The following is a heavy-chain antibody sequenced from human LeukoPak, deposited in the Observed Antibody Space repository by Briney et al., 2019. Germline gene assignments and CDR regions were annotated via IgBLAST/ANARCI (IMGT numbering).Heavy chain of an antibody. V-gene: IGHV3-48*03. CDR2: IGSSGNTI. D-gene: IGHD2-15*01. Sequence: GGSLRLSCAASGFTFSSYEMNWVRQAPGKGLEWVSYIGSSGNTIYYADSVKGRFTISRDNAKNSLYLQMNSLRAEDTAVYYCAKVRLYCSGGSCYRERYYFDYWGQGTLVTVSS. CDR3: AKVRLYCSGGSCYRERYYFDY. CDR1: GFTFSSYE. J-gene: IGHJ4*02.